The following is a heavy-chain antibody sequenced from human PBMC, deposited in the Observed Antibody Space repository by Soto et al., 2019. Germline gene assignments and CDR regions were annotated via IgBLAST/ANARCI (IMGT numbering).Heavy chain of an antibody. CDR2: IKQDGSEK. V-gene: IGHV3-7*03. CDR3: ARKDVVYYYYDMDG. D-gene: IGHD2-21*01. CDR1: GFTFSTYW. Sequence: GGSLILSCAASGFTFSTYWMTWVRQAPGKGLEWVANIKQDGSEKYYVDSVKGRFTISRDNAKNTLYVQMNSLRAEDTAVYYCARKDVVYYYYDMDGWGQGTTVTVS. J-gene: IGHJ6*02.